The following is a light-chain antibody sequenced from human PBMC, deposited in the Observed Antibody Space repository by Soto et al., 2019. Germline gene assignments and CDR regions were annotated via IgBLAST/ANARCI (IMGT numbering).Light chain of an antibody. Sequence: EVVMTQSPATLSVYPGERATLSCRASQSVSSNVVWYQQKPGQAPRLLNYGAYTRATGIPARFSGSGSGTEFTLTISSPQSEDFAVYYCQHYNNWPPYTFGQGTKLEIK. J-gene: IGKJ2*01. CDR2: GAY. CDR1: QSVSSN. V-gene: IGKV3-15*01. CDR3: QHYNNWPPYT.